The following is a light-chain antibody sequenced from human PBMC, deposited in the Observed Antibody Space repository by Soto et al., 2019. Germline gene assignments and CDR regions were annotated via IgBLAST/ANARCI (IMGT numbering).Light chain of an antibody. V-gene: IGKV1-8*01. J-gene: IGKJ2*01. CDR2: AAA. CDR1: QGISSF. Sequence: AIRMTQSPSSISASTGDRVTITCRARQGISSFLAWYQQKPGKAPKLLIYAAATLQRGAQSRFSASGSGTDFTLTISRLQSEDFATYFCQQYLSYPYTVGQGTKLEI. CDR3: QQYLSYPYT.